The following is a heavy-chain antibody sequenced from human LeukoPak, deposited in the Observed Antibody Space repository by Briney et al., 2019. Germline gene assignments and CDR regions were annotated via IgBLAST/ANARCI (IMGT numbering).Heavy chain of an antibody. CDR3: ARELKGVVTPDY. Sequence: GASVKVSCKASGYTFTGYFMHWVGQARGQALEWLGGINPNSRGTNYAQKFQGRVTMPRDRSIRTAYMELSWLRCGDPAVYYCARELKGVVTPDYWGQKTLLTVSS. V-gene: IGHV1-2*02. CDR2: INPNSRGT. D-gene: IGHD4-23*01. CDR1: GYTFTGYF. J-gene: IGHJ4*02.